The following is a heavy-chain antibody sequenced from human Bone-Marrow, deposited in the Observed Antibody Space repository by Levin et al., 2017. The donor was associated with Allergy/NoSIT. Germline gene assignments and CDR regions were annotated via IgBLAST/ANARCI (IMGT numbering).Heavy chain of an antibody. J-gene: IGHJ6*02. CDR1: GYTFTSYY. D-gene: IGHD6-13*01. Sequence: GESLKISCKASGYTFTSYYMHWVRQAPGQGLEWMGIINPSGGSTSYAQKFQGRVTMTRDTSTSTVYMELSSLRSEDTAVYYCARGIAAAGTAGGMDVWGQGTTVTVSS. CDR3: ARGIAAAGTAGGMDV. V-gene: IGHV1-46*01. CDR2: INPSGGST.